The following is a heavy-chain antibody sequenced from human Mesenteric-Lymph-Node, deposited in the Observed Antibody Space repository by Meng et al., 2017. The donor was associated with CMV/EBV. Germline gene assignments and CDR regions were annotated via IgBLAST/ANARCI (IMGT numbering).Heavy chain of an antibody. V-gene: IGHV5-51*01. CDR3: ARSLVSGTYYYNFDY. CDR2: IHPNDSDT. Sequence: GESLKISCKGSGYSFTDYWIGWVRQMPGKGLEWMGIIHPNDSDTRYSPSFQGQVTISVDNSINTAYLQWNSLKASDTAMYYCARSLVSGTYYYNFDYWGQGTLVTVSS. J-gene: IGHJ4*02. CDR1: GYSFTDYW. D-gene: IGHD1-26*01.